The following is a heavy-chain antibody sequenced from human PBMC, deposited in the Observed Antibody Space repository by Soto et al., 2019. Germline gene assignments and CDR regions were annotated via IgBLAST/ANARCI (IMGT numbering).Heavy chain of an antibody. CDR3: ATVAYSRYYFDY. CDR2: FDPEDGET. D-gene: IGHD6-13*01. CDR1: GYTLTELS. J-gene: IGHJ4*02. V-gene: IGHV1-24*01. Sequence: ASVKVSCKVSGYTLTELSMHWVRQAPGKGLEWMGGFDPEDGETIYAQKFQGRVTMTEDTSIDTAYMELSSLRSEDTAVYYCATVAYSRYYFDYWGQGTLVTVSS.